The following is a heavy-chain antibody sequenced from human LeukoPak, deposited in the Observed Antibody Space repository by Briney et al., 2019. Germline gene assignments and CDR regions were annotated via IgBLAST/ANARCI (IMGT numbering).Heavy chain of an antibody. Sequence: PSETLSLTCTVSGGSISSYYWSWIRQPPGKGLEGIGYIYYSGSTNYNPSLKSRVTISVDTSKNQFSLKLSSVTAADTAVYYCASSSWYGRLAYWGQGTLVTVSS. J-gene: IGHJ4*02. D-gene: IGHD6-13*01. CDR3: ASSSWYGRLAY. CDR1: GGSISSYY. V-gene: IGHV4-59*01. CDR2: IYYSGST.